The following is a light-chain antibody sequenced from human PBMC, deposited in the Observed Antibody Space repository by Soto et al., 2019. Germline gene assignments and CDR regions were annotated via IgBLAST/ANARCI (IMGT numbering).Light chain of an antibody. V-gene: IGKV3-15*01. Sequence: EIVMTQSPATLSVSPGERAALSFRASQSVSINFAWYQQKPGQAPRLLIYSASTRATGIPARFSGSGSGKDFTITISSLQSEDFAVYYCQQYNNGPYTFGQGTKLEI. CDR1: QSVSIN. J-gene: IGKJ2*01. CDR2: SAS. CDR3: QQYNNGPYT.